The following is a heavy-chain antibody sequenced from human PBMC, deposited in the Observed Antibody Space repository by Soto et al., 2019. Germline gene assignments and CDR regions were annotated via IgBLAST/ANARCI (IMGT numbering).Heavy chain of an antibody. CDR1: GFIFRHYA. CDR2: LSSNGSTT. V-gene: IGHV3-64*01. CDR3: ARVGLDSTRAY. J-gene: IGHJ4*02. D-gene: IGHD2-15*01. Sequence: EVELVESGGGVVQPGGSLRLSCAASGFIFRHYAMHWVRQPPGKGLEYVAALSSNGSTTFYANSVKCRFIISRDHSKNTRYLELGSLTIDDMAVYDCARVGLDSTRAYWGPGTLVTVA.